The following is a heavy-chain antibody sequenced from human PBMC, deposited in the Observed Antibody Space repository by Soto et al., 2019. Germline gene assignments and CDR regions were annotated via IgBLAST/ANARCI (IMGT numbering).Heavy chain of an antibody. V-gene: IGHV2-5*02. CDR3: VHRAY. CDR2: IYWDDDK. Sequence: QITLKESGPPVVKPTQTLTLTCTFSGFSLTTSGVNVGWIRQPPGQTLEWLALIYWDDDKRFSPSLQSRLTITKDTSKNQVVLTMTNMDPADTATYYCVHRAYWGQGTLVTVSS. J-gene: IGHJ4*02. CDR1: GFSLTTSGVN.